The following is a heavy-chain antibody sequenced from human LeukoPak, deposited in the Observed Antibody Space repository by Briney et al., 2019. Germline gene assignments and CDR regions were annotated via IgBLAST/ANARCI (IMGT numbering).Heavy chain of an antibody. CDR1: GYSFTSYW. D-gene: IGHD4-11*01. J-gene: IGHJ4*02. V-gene: IGHV5-51*01. CDR3: ARLSTTVPYYFDY. CDR2: IYPGDSDT. Sequence: GESPKISCKGSGYSFTSYWIGWVRQMPGKGLEWMGIIYPGDSDTRYSPSFQGQVTISADKSISTAYLQRSSLKASDTAMYYCARLSTTVPYYFDYWGQGTLVTVSS.